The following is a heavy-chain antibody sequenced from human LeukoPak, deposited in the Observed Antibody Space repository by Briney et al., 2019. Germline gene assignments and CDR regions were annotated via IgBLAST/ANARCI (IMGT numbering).Heavy chain of an antibody. D-gene: IGHD2-2*01. Sequence: AAVKVSCKASGYTFTSYDINWVRHAIGQGLEWMGWMSPNSGNTGYAQKLQGRLTMTRNTSISTAYMELSSLRSEDTAVYYCARPLVPAAPGWFDPWGQGTLVSVSS. V-gene: IGHV1-8*01. J-gene: IGHJ5*02. CDR2: MSPNSGNT. CDR3: ARPLVPAAPGWFDP. CDR1: GYTFTSYD.